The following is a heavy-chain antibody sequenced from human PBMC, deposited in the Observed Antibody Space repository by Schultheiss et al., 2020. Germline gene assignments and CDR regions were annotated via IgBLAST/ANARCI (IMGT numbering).Heavy chain of an antibody. CDR2: IYWNDDK. V-gene: IGHV2-5*01. J-gene: IGHJ2*01. CDR1: GFSLSTSGVG. CDR3: AHRYYGSALGYFDL. Sequence: SGPTLVKPTQTLTLTCTFSGFSLSTSGVGVGWIRQPPGKALEWLALIYWNDDKRYSPSLKSRLTITKDTSKNQVVLTMTNMDPVDTATYYCAHRYYGSALGYFDLWGRGTLVTVSS. D-gene: IGHD3-10*01.